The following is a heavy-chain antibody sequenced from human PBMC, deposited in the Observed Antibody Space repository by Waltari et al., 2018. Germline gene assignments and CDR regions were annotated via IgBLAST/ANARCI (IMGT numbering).Heavy chain of an antibody. CDR2: IDNGDGGGT. V-gene: IGHV3-74*01. J-gene: IGHJ6*04. CDR1: GFIFSTYW. CDR3: ARDHYYSKDV. Sequence: EVQLVESGGGLVQPGGSLRLSCEASGFIFSTYWMHWVRQAPGKGLVWVSRIDNGDGGGTRWEEEGGVRVAISMYKGENTLYLQMNSLRAEDTGVYYCARDHYYSKDVWGTGTTVTVSS.